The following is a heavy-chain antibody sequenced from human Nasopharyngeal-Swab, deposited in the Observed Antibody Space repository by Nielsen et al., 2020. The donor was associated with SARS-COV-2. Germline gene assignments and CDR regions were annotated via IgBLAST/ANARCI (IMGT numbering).Heavy chain of an antibody. D-gene: IGHD4-11*01. V-gene: IGHV1-46*01. CDR3: ARAKGGDDYSDYSTYYYGMDV. CDR2: INPSGGST. J-gene: IGHJ6*02. Sequence: WVRQAPGQGLEWMGIINPSGGSTSYAQKFQGRVTMTRDTSTSTVYMELSSLRSEDTAVYYCARAKGGDDYSDYSTYYYGMDVWGQGTTVTVSS.